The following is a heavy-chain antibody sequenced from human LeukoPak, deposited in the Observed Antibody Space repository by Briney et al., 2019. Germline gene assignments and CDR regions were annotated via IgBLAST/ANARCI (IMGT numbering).Heavy chain of an antibody. CDR2: ISYDGSNK. CDR1: GFTFSSYG. D-gene: IGHD1-26*01. V-gene: IGHV3-30*18. J-gene: IGHJ6*02. CDR3: AKGDSGSYWGRFYYYYGMDV. Sequence: GGSLRLSCAASGFTFSSYGMHWVRQAPGKGREWVAVISYDGSNKYYADSVKGRFTISRDNSKNTLYLQMNSLRAEDTAVYYCAKGDSGSYWGRFYYYYGMDVWGQGTTVTVSS.